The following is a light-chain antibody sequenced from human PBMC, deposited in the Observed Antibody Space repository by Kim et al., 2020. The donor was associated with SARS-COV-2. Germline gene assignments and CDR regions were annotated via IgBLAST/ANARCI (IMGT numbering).Light chain of an antibody. CDR3: QQYNNWPSYT. J-gene: IGKJ2*01. V-gene: IGKV3-15*01. CDR1: QSVNSN. CDR2: GAS. Sequence: VFPGEGDTLSCRASQSVNSNLAWYQHKPGQAPKLLIYGASTRATGSPARFSGSGSGTDFTLTVSSLQSEDFAVYYCQQYNNWPSYTFGQGTKLEI.